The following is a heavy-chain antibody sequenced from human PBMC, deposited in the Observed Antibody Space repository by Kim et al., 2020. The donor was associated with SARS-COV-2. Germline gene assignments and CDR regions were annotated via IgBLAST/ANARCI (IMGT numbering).Heavy chain of an antibody. D-gene: IGHD2-15*01. CDR3: AKGRDVANCYSAVDY. V-gene: IGHV3-23*01. J-gene: IGHJ4*01. CDR2: ICGSGTST. CDR1: GFTFSSYA. Sequence: GGSLRLSCAASGFTFSSYAMSWVRQAQGKGLEWVSAICGSGTSTYYADSVKGRFTISRDNSKNTLYLQMNSLSPEDTAVYYCAKGRDVANCYSAVDYWCQGILVTVSS.